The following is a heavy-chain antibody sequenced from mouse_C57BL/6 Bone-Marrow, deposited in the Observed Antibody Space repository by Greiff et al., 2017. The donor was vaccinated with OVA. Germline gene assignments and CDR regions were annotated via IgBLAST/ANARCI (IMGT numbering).Heavy chain of an antibody. CDR1: GFTFSDYY. J-gene: IGHJ2*01. Sequence: EVKLMESGGGLVQPGGSLKLSCAASGFTFSDYYMYWVRQTPEKRLEWVAYISNGGGSTYYPDTVKGRFTISRDNAKNTLYLQMSRLKSEDTAMYYCARHGNYFDCWGQGTTLTVSS. V-gene: IGHV5-12*01. CDR3: ARHGNYFDC. D-gene: IGHD1-1*02. CDR2: ISNGGGST.